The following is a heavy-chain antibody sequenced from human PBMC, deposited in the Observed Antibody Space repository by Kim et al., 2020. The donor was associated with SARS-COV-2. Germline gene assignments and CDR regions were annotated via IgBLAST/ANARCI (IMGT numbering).Heavy chain of an antibody. Sequence: THYAGSVMGRFTISRDSSRNTVFLQVNSLRADDTAIYYCARGGLTSCFDYWGQGTLVTVSS. CDR2: T. V-gene: IGHV3-23*01. CDR3: ARGGLTSCFDY. D-gene: IGHD3-3*01. J-gene: IGHJ4*02.